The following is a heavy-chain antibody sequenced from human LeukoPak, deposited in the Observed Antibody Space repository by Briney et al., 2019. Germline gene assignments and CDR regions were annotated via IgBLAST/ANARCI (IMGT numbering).Heavy chain of an antibody. J-gene: IGHJ6*02. CDR2: IYSGGST. V-gene: IGHV3-53*01. Sequence: GGSLRLSCAASGFTVSSKYMSWVRQAPGKGLEWVSVIYSGGSTFYADSVKGRFTISRDNSKNTLYLEMNSLRAEDTAVYYCARDRMRYYGMDVWGQGTKVTVSS. CDR1: GFTVSSKY. CDR3: ARDRMRYYGMDV.